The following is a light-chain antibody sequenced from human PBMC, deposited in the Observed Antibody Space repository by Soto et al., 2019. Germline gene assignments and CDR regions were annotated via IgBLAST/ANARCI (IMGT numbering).Light chain of an antibody. CDR1: SSDVGSYNS. CDR2: EGS. J-gene: IGLJ1*01. Sequence: QSALTQPASVSGSPGQSIAVSCTGSSSDVGSYNSVSWYQQHPGKAPKLVIYEGSKRPSGVSDRFSGSKSGNTASLTISGLQPEDEADYYCCSYVGDPYVFGTGTKLTVL. V-gene: IGLV2-23*01. CDR3: CSYVGDPYV.